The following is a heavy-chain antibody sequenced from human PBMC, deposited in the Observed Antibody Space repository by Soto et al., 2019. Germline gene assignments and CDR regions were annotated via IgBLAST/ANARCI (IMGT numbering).Heavy chain of an antibody. CDR3: AKVRADSSGYSLPFYYFDY. V-gene: IGHV3-23*01. CDR1: GFTFSSYA. D-gene: IGHD3-22*01. CDR2: ISGSGGST. J-gene: IGHJ4*02. Sequence: GGSLRLSCAASGFTFSSYAMSWVRQAPGKGLEWVSAISGSGGSTYYADSVKGRFTISRDNSKNTLYLQMNSLRAEDTAVYYCAKVRADSSGYSLPFYYFDYWGQGTLVTVSS.